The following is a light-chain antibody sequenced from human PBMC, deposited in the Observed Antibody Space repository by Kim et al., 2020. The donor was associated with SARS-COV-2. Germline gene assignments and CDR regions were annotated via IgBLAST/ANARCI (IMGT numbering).Light chain of an antibody. CDR1: NIGSKS. CDR3: QVWDSSSDHRV. Sequence: PGKTARMTCGGNNIGSKSGDWYQQKPGQAPVLVIYYDSDRPSGIPERFSGSNSGNTATLTISRVEAGDEADYYCQVWDSSSDHRVFGGGTKLTVL. J-gene: IGLJ3*02. V-gene: IGLV3-21*04. CDR2: YDS.